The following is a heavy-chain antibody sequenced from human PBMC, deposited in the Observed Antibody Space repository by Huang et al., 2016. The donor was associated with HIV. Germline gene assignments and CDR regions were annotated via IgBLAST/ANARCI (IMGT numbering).Heavy chain of an antibody. CDR1: GGSFSGHY. J-gene: IGHJ3*02. Sequence: QVQLQQWGAELLKPSETLSLTCAVSGGSFSGHYWTWIHQPPGRGLEWIGEISDSGSTTYNPSLKSLVTISGDTSQSQFSLKLNSVTAADTAIYYCARMFKYDSGGYWGNDAFDIWGQGTMVTVSS. CDR3: ARMFKYDSGGYWGNDAFDI. V-gene: IGHV4-34*02. CDR2: ISDSGST. D-gene: IGHD3-22*01.